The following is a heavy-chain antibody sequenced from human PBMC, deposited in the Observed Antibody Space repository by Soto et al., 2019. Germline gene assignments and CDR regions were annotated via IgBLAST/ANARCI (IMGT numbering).Heavy chain of an antibody. Sequence: QLQLQESGSGLVKPSQTLSLTCAVSGGSISSCGSSWSWIGQPPGKGMEWIGYIDHSGRTYYNPSLKSRHTISVDRYKNQSSLKLSSVTAADTAMYYCARCVARVWRGYYAPGNGFDPWGQGTLVTFSA. V-gene: IGHV4-30-2*01. CDR2: IDHSGRT. CDR1: GGSISSCGSS. J-gene: IGHJ5*02. D-gene: IGHD3-3*01. CDR3: ARCVARVWRGYYAPGNGFDP.